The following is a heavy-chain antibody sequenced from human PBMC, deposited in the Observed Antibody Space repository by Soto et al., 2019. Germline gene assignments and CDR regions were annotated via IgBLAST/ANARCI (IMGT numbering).Heavy chain of an antibody. CDR2: VYYSVST. CDR1: GGSISSSSYY. Sequence: QLQLQESGPGLVKPSETLSLTCTVSGGSISSSSYYWGWIRQPPGKGREWMGSVYYSVSTYSNPSHKNRATLAVDTYNNQCSLKLSSVNAADTAVYYCARQTYDFWSGYYPTARLYYFDYWGQGTLVTVSS. D-gene: IGHD3-3*01. J-gene: IGHJ4*02. CDR3: ARQTYDFWSGYYPTARLYYFDY. V-gene: IGHV4-39*01.